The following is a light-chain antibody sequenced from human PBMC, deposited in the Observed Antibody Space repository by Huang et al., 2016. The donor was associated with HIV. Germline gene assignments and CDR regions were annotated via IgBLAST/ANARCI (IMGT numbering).Light chain of an antibody. CDR2: AAS. J-gene: IGKJ4*01. Sequence: DIQMTQSPSSLSASIGDRVSINCRASQDISNYLALFQQKPGKAPKSLIYAASILQSGVSSNFSGRGSGTEFTLTISSLQPEDFATYYCQQYNSYPLTFGGGTEIEI. CDR1: QDISNY. CDR3: QQYNSYPLT. V-gene: IGKV1-16*02.